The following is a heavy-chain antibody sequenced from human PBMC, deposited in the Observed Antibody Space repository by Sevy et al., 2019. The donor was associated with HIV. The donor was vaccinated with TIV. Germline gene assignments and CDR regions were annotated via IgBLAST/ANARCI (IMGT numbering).Heavy chain of an antibody. D-gene: IGHD3-3*01. CDR3: ARDSAGFWSGYYVPFDY. CDR1: GDSVSSNSAA. V-gene: IGHV6-1*01. CDR2: TYYRSKWYN. J-gene: IGHJ4*02. Sequence: SQTLSLTCAISGDSVSSNSAAWNWIRQSPSRGLEWLGRTYYRSKWYNDYAVSVKSRITINPDPSKNQFSLQLNSVTPEDTAVYYCARDSAGFWSGYYVPFDYWGQGTLVTVSS.